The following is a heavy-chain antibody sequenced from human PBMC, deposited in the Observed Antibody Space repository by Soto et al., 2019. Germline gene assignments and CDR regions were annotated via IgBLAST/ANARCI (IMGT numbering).Heavy chain of an antibody. V-gene: IGHV3-33*01. Sequence: QVQLVESGGGVVQPGRSLRLSCAASGFTFSSYGMHWVRQAPGKGLEWVAVIWYDGSIKNYADSVKGRFIISRDNSKNTLYLQMNSLRAEDTAVYYCARTLDYDYGDLTEDYWGQGTLVTVSS. J-gene: IGHJ4*02. CDR1: GFTFSSYG. D-gene: IGHD4-17*01. CDR2: IWYDGSIK. CDR3: ARTLDYDYGDLTEDY.